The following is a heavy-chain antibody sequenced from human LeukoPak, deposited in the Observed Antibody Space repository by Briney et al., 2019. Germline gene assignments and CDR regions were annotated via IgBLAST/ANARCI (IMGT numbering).Heavy chain of an antibody. CDR1: GYSISSGYY. Sequence: SETLSLTCTVSGYSISSGYYWGWIRQPPGKGLEWIGSIYHSGSTYYNPSLKSRVTISVDTSKNQFSLKLSSVTAADTAVYYCARTSYWYFDLWGRGTLVTVSS. CDR2: IYHSGST. J-gene: IGHJ2*01. V-gene: IGHV4-38-2*02. CDR3: ARTSYWYFDL.